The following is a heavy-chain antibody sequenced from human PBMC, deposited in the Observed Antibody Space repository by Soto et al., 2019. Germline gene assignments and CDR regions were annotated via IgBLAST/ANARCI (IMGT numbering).Heavy chain of an antibody. CDR1: GYTFTGYY. J-gene: IGHJ6*02. D-gene: IGHD3-10*01. V-gene: IGHV1-2*02. CDR2: INPNSGGT. CDR3: ARDRGSGSSLMGYYYYGMDV. Sequence: QVQLVQSGAEVKKPGASVKVSCKASGYTFTGYYMHWVRQAPGQGLEWMGWINPNSGGTNYAQKFQGRVTMTRDTSISTAYMELSRLRSDDTAVYYCARDRGSGSSLMGYYYYGMDVWGQGTTVTVSS.